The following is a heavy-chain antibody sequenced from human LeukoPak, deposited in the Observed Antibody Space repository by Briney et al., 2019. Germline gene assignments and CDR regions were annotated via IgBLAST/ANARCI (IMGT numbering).Heavy chain of an antibody. J-gene: IGHJ4*02. CDR1: GFTFSTSA. D-gene: IGHD3-22*01. Sequence: PGGSLRLSCAASGFTFSTSAMSWVRQAPGKGLEWVSGISGSGDSTYYVDSVKGRFTISRDNSKSTLYLHMNSPRAEDTAVYYCAKVWFGVYYYDSSGYYSTLDYWGQGTLVTVSS. CDR3: AKVWFGVYYYDSSGYYSTLDY. V-gene: IGHV3-23*01. CDR2: ISGSGDST.